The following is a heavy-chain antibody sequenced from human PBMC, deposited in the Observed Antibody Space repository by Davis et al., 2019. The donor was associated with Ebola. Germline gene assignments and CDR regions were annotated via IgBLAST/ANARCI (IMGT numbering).Heavy chain of an antibody. D-gene: IGHD5-18*01. V-gene: IGHV3-30*03. J-gene: IGHJ4*02. CDR1: GFPFNDYG. CDR2: ISKDGSHK. Sequence: GESLKISCAASGFPFNDYGMHWVRQAPGKGLEWVAIISKDGSHKYYADSVKGRFTISRDDSTNTLYLQMNSLRAEDTALYYRVRGTWVQLWFLFDYWGQGTLVTASS. CDR3: VRGTWVQLWFLFDY.